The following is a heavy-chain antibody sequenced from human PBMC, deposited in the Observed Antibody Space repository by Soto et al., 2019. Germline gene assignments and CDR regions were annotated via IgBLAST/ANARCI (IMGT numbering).Heavy chain of an antibody. J-gene: IGHJ4*02. Sequence: QVQLEESGPGLVKPSGTLSLTCAVSGASISSGHWWSWVRQPPGKGLEWIGEIYHSGTTNFSPSLKRPETVSISVDTSKNQFSLRLTSVTAADTAVYYCARDGESGYNLAVWGQGSLVTVSS. V-gene: IGHV4-4*02. CDR3: ARDGESGYNLAV. CDR1: GASISSGHW. D-gene: IGHD5-12*01. CDR2: IYHSGTT.